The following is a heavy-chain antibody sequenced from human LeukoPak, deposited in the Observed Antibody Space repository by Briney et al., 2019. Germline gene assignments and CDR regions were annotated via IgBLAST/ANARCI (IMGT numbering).Heavy chain of an antibody. CDR1: GGSISSSSYY. J-gene: IGHJ6*03. V-gene: IGHV4-39*07. CDR2: IYYSGST. CDR3: ARLNYDSSGYYYGYYYYMDV. D-gene: IGHD3-22*01. Sequence: SETLSLTCTVSGGSISSSSYYWGWIRQPPGKGLEWIGSIYYSGSTYYNPSLKSRVTISVDMSKNQFSLKLSSVTAADTAVYYCARLNYDSSGYYYGYYYYMDVWGKGTTVTVSS.